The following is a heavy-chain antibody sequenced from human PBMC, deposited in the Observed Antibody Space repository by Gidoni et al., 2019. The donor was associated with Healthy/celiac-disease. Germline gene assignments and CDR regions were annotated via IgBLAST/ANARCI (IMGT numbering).Heavy chain of an antibody. J-gene: IGHJ3*02. CDR3: ARVVTNAFDI. D-gene: IGHD4-17*01. Sequence: QVQLQASGPGLVKPSETLSLTCAVSGYSISSGYYWGWIRQPPGKGLEWIGSIYHSGSTYYNPSLKSRVTISVDTSKNQFSLKLSSVTAADTAVYYCARVVTNAFDIWGQGTMVTVSS. CDR1: GYSISSGYY. V-gene: IGHV4-38-2*01. CDR2: IYHSGST.